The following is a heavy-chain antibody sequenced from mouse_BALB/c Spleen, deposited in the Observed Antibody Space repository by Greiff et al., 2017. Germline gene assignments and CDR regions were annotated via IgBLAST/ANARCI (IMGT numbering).Heavy chain of an antibody. J-gene: IGHJ4*01. Sequence: VQLKESGAELVKPGASVKLSCTASGFNIKDTYMHWVKQRPEQGLEWIGRIDPANGNTKYDPKFQGKATITADTSSNTAYLQLSSLTSEDTAVYYCARLGYGEEGYAMDYWGQGTSVTVSS. V-gene: IGHV14-3*02. D-gene: IGHD2-13*01. CDR3: ARLGYGEEGYAMDY. CDR1: GFNIKDTY. CDR2: IDPANGNT.